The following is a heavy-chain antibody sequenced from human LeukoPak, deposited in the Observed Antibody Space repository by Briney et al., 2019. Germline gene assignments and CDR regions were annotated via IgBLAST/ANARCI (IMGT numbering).Heavy chain of an antibody. J-gene: IGHJ4*02. D-gene: IGHD2-21*01. CDR3: AGRPKTVIPYIDY. V-gene: IGHV1-8*01. CDR1: GYTFTSYD. CDR2: MNPNSGNT. Sequence: ASVKVSCKASGYTFTSYDINWVRQATGQGLEWMGWMNPNSGNTGYAQKFQGRVTMTRNTSISAAYMELSSLRSEDTAVYYCAGRPKTVIPYIDYWGQGTLVTVSS.